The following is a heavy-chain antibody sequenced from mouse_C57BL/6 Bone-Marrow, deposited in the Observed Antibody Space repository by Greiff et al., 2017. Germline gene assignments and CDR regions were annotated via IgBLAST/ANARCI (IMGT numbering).Heavy chain of an antibody. CDR3: ARVTTRYFDV. CDR2: ISDGGSYT. D-gene: IGHD2-12*01. CDR1: GFTFSSYA. V-gene: IGHV5-4*03. J-gene: IGHJ1*03. Sequence: EVKLMESGGGLVKPGGSLKLSCAASGFTFSSYAMSWVRQTPEKRLEWVATISDGGSYTYYPDNVKGRFTISRDNAKNNLYLQMSHLKSEDTAMYYYARVTTRYFDVWGTGTTVTVSS.